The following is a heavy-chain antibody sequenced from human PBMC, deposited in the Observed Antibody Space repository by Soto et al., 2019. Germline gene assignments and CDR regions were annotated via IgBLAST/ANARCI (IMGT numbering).Heavy chain of an antibody. D-gene: IGHD3-3*01. V-gene: IGHV1-46*01. CDR2: INPSGGST. CDR3: ARDLALRFLEWPNDIPGRAFDI. J-gene: IGHJ3*02. CDR1: GYTFTSYY. Sequence: ASVKVSCKASGYTFTSYYMHWVRQAPGQGLEWMGIINPSGGSTSYAQKFQGRVTMTRDTSTSTVYMELSSLRSEDTAVYYCARDLALRFLEWPNDIPGRAFDIWGQGTMVTVSS.